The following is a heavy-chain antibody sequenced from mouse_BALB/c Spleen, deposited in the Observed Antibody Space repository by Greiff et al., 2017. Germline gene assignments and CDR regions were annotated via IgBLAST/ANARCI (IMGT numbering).Heavy chain of an antibody. D-gene: IGHD2-1*01. CDR1: GYTFTSYY. J-gene: IGHJ4*01. CDR2: IYPGNVNT. CDR3: AGSTMVTTLYYYAMDY. V-gene: IGHV1S56*01. Sequence: QVQLQQSGPELVKPGASVRISCKASGYTFTSYYIHWVKQRPGQGLEWIGWIYPGNVNTKYNEKFKGKATLTADKSSSTAYMQLSSLTSEDSAVYFCAGSTMVTTLYYYAMDYWGQGTSVTVSS.